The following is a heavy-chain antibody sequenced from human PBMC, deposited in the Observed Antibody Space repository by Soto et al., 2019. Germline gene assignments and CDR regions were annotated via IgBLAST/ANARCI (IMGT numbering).Heavy chain of an antibody. V-gene: IGHV4-34*01. CDR2: INHSGST. Sequence: SETLSLTCAVYGGSFSGYYWNWIRQPPGKGLEWIGEINHSGSTNYNPSLKSRVTISVDTSKNQFSLKLSSVTAADTAVYYCARAYYGSGSYYNSARAARAFDIWGQGTMVTV. J-gene: IGHJ3*02. D-gene: IGHD3-10*01. CDR3: ARAYYGSGSYYNSARAARAFDI. CDR1: GGSFSGYY.